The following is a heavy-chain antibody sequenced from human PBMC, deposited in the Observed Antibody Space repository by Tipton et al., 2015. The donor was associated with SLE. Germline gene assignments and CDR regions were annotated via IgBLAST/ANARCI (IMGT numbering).Heavy chain of an antibody. J-gene: IGHJ1*01. CDR2: INHSGST. V-gene: IGHV4-34*01. Sequence: TLSLTCAVYGGSFSSYYWSWIRQPPGKGLEWIGEINHSGSTNYNPSLKSRVTISVDTSKNQFSLKLSSVTAADTAVYYCARTHDYGDPGDQHWGQGTLVTVSS. CDR3: ARTHDYGDPGDQH. CDR1: GGSFSSYY. D-gene: IGHD4-17*01.